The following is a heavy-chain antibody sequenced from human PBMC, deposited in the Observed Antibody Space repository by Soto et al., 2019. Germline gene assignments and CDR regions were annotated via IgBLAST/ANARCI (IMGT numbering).Heavy chain of an antibody. D-gene: IGHD3-22*01. CDR2: IYHSGST. J-gene: IGHJ5*02. CDR3: ERAAYYYDSSGLIDP. V-gene: IGHV4-4*02. CDR1: GGPISSSNW. Sequence: SETLSLTCAVSGGPISSSNWWSWVRQPPGKGLEWIGEIYHSGSTNYNPSLKSRVTISVDKSKNQFSLKLSSVTAADTAVYYCERAAYYYDSSGLIDPLGQGTLVTVSS.